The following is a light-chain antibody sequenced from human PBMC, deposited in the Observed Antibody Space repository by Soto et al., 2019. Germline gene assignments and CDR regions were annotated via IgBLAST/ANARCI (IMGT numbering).Light chain of an antibody. CDR3: SSFSVASPL. V-gene: IGLV2-14*01. J-gene: IGLJ1*01. CDR2: DVS. Sequence: QSVLTQPASMSGSPGQSVTISCAGTSNDIGGYNYVSWYQHHPGTAPKLLIYDVSSRPSGVSHRFSGSKSGNTASLTISGRQAEDEAAHYCSSFSVASPLFGTGTKVTVL. CDR1: SNDIGGYNY.